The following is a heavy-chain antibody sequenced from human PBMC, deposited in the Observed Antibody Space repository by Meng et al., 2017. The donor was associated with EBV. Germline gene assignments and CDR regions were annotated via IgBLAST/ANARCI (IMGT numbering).Heavy chain of an antibody. D-gene: IGHD6-13*01. CDR1: GFSLSTSGVG. J-gene: IGHJ5*02. CDR3: AHRRDEYSSSWYGWFDP. V-gene: IGHV2-5*02. Sequence: HITWKASCPTLLKPTQTLTLTFTFSGFSLSTSGVGVGWIRQPPGKALEWLALIYWDDDKRYSPSLKSRLTITKDTSKNQVVLTMTNMDPVDTATYYCAHRRDEYSSSWYGWFDPWGQGTLVTVSS. CDR2: IYWDDDK.